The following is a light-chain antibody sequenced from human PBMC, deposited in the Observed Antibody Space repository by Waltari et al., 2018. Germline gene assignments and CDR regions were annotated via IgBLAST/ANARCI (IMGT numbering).Light chain of an antibody. J-gene: IGKJ2*01. Sequence: IVLTQSPATLSLSPGEVATLSCRASQSVSRYLAWYQQKPGQAPRLLIYDASNRATGIPARFSASGSGTDFTLNLSSLEPEDFAVYYCQQRSGWPYTFGQGTKLEIK. CDR3: QQRSGWPYT. CDR2: DAS. CDR1: QSVSRY. V-gene: IGKV3-11*01.